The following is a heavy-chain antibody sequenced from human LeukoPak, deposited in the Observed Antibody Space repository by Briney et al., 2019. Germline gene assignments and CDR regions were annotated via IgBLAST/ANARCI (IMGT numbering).Heavy chain of an antibody. CDR3: ARDPATSYYLDS. CDR1: GYTFTGYY. J-gene: IGHJ4*02. CDR2: INPNSGGT. Sequence: ASVKVSCKASGYTFTGYYMHWVRQAPGQGLEWMGWINPNSGGTNYAQKFQGRVPMTRDTSISTAYMELSRLRSDDTAVYSCARDPATSYYLDSWGQGTLVTVSS. V-gene: IGHV1-2*02.